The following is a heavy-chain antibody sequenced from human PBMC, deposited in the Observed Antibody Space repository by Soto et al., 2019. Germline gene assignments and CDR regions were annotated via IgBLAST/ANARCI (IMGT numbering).Heavy chain of an antibody. CDR1: GYTFTGYF. V-gene: IGHV1-2*02. CDR2: LNPNSGVT. J-gene: IGHJ3*01. CDR3: AREPMVRGVTSAFDL. D-gene: IGHD3-10*01. Sequence: ASVKVSCKASGYTFTGYFIHWVRQAPGQGLEWMGWLNPNSGVTNYAQNFQDRVTMTRDTSISTAYMELSSLRSDDTAVYYCAREPMVRGVTSAFDLWGEGRMVTVSS.